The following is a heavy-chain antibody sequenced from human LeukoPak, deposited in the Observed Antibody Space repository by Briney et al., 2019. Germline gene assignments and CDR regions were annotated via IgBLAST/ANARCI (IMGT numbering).Heavy chain of an antibody. CDR3: ARDRSAVPGSWFDP. CDR1: GFTFSSYS. J-gene: IGHJ5*02. Sequence: GGSLRLSCAASGFTFSSYSMNWVRQAPGKGLEWVSSISSSSSYIYYADSVKGRFTISRDNAKNSLYLQMNSLRAEDTAVYYCARDRSAVPGSWFDPWGQGTLVTVSS. CDR2: ISSSSSYI. V-gene: IGHV3-21*01. D-gene: IGHD3-10*02.